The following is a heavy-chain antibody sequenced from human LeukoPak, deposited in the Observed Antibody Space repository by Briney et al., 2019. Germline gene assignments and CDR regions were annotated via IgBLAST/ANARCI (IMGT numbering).Heavy chain of an antibody. CDR2: VYISGFT. V-gene: IGHV4-61*02. CDR1: GGSISSGDYY. D-gene: IGHD4-23*01. J-gene: IGHJ5*02. CDR3: ARDHEGGNYGGNSNWFDP. Sequence: PSETLSLTCTVSGGSISSGDYYWSWIRQPAGKGLEWIGRVYISGFTNYNPSLKSRVTISVDTSRNQFSLKLSSVTAADMAVYYCARDHEGGNYGGNSNWFDPWGQGTLVTVSS.